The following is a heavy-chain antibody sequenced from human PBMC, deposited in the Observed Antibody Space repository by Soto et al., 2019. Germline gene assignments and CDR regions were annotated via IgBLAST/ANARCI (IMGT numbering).Heavy chain of an antibody. D-gene: IGHD6-6*01. V-gene: IGHV1-2*02. CDR3: VPVHHLVR. CDR1: GYTFTGYY. CDR2: INPKTGDT. Sequence: ASVKVSCKTSGYTFTGYYLNWVQQAPGRGLEWVGWINPKTGDTKNAQKCQGRVTMTTDTSISTGYMELSGLKSDDTAVYYCVPVHHLVRGGQGTRVTVSA. J-gene: IGHJ4*02.